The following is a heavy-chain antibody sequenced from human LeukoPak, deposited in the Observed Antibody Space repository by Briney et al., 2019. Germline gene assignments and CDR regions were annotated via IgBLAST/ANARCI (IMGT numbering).Heavy chain of an antibody. Sequence: PSETLSLTCAVYGGSFSGYYWSWIRQPPGKGLEWIGEINHSGSTNYNPSLKSRVTISVDTSKNQFSLKLSSVTAADTAVYYCARGSTNGAFDIWGQGTMVTVSS. CDR2: INHSGST. CDR1: GGSFSGYY. J-gene: IGHJ3*02. CDR3: ARGSTNGAFDI. D-gene: IGHD2-2*01. V-gene: IGHV4-34*01.